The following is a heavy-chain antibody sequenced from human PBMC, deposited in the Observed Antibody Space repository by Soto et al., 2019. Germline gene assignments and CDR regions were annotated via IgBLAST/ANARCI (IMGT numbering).Heavy chain of an antibody. J-gene: IGHJ5*02. CDR1: GGSISSSGYY. V-gene: IGHV4-39*01. D-gene: IGHD2-2*01. CDR3: ARLHCNSPNCVPLDP. Sequence: PSETLSLTCTVSGGSISSSGYYWGWIRQPPGKGLEWIGIIYYSGSTSYNPSLKSRVTMSVDTSKNQLSLKLSSVTAADTVLYYCARLHCNSPNCVPLDPWGQGTLVTVSS. CDR2: IYYSGST.